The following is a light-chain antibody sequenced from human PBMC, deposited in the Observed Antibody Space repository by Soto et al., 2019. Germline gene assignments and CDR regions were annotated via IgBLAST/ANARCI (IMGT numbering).Light chain of an antibody. V-gene: IGLV1-40*01. J-gene: IGLJ1*01. CDR2: GNS. CDR3: QSYDSSLSAYV. CDR1: RSNIGAGYD. Sequence: QSVLTQPPSVSGAPGQRVTISCTGSRSNIGAGYDVHWYQQLPGTAPKLLIYGNSNRPSGVPDRFSGSKSGTSASLAITGLQAEDEADYCCQSYDSSLSAYVFGTGTKLTVL.